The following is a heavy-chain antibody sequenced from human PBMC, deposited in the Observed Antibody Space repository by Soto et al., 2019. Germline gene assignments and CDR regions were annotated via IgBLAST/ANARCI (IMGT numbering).Heavy chain of an antibody. Sequence: QVQLVQSGDEVKKPGYSVKVSCKASGGTFSSYAISWVRQAPGQGLEWMGGIIPIFGTANYAQKFQGRVTITADESKITDYMGLISLRSEDMAVYYCAKDYGYYPPAEYFQHCGQGTLVTVSS. V-gene: IGHV1-69*12. CDR3: AKDYGYYPPAEYFQH. CDR1: GGTFSSYA. CDR2: IIPIFGTA. D-gene: IGHD4-17*01. J-gene: IGHJ1*01.